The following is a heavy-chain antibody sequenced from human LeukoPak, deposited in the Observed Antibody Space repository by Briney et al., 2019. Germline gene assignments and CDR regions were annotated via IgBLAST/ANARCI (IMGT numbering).Heavy chain of an antibody. CDR1: GYNFTSYS. CDR2: INTNTGNP. D-gene: IGHD4-17*01. CDR3: ASASDYGDPFFDS. Sequence: VASVKVSCKPSGYNFTSYSMNWVRQAPGQGLEWMGWINTNTGNPTYAQGFTGRFVFSLDTSVSTAYLQISSLKAEDTAMYYCASASDYGDPFFDSWGQGTLVTVSS. V-gene: IGHV7-4-1*02. J-gene: IGHJ4*02.